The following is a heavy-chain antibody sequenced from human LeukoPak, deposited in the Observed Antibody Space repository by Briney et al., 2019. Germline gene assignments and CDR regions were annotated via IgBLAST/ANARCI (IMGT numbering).Heavy chain of an antibody. J-gene: IGHJ4*02. D-gene: IGHD2-2*01. CDR2: IRYDGSNK. Sequence: GGSLRLSCAASGFTFSSYGIHWVRQAPGKGLEWVAFIRYDGSNKYYADSVKGRFTISRDNAKNSLYLQMDSLRAEDTAVYYCARAYCSSTSCFEWGQGTLVTVSS. V-gene: IGHV3-30*02. CDR1: GFTFSSYG. CDR3: ARAYCSSTSCFE.